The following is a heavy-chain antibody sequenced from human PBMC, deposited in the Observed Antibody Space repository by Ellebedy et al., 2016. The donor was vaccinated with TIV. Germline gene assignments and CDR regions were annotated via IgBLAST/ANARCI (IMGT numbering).Heavy chain of an antibody. CDR2: ISYDGSNK. CDR1: GFTFSSYA. CDR3: ARAPPTVLGGYYGMDV. D-gene: IGHD4-17*01. V-gene: IGHV3-30-3*01. Sequence: GESLKISXAASGFTFSSYAMHWVRQAPGKGLEWVAVISYDGSNKYYADSVKGRFTISRDNSKNTLYLQMNSLRAEDTAVYYCARAPPTVLGGYYGMDVWGQGTTVTVSS. J-gene: IGHJ6*02.